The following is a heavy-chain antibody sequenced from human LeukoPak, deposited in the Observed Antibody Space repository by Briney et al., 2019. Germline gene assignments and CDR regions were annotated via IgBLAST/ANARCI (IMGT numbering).Heavy chain of an antibody. CDR3: VRDDYGDYFEDY. V-gene: IGHV3-74*01. CDR1: GFTFSNYW. D-gene: IGHD4-17*01. CDR2: IKGDGSST. Sequence: GGSLRLSCAASGFTFSNYWMHWVRQTPGEGLVCVSLIKGDGSSTTYADSVKGRFTISRDNAKNTVYLQMNSLRAEDTAVYYCVRDDYGDYFEDYWGQGTLVTVSS. J-gene: IGHJ4*02.